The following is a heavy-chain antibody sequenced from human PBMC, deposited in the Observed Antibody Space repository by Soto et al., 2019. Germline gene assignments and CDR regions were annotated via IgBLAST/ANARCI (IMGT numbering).Heavy chain of an antibody. CDR3: TTQIHTHFFDV. CDR2: FDPEDGER. CDR1: GYSLTELS. D-gene: IGHD3-3*02. Sequence: ASVKVSCKVSGYSLTELSMHWVRQAPGKGLEWMGGFDPEDGERMYEQKFQGRVTMTEDTSTDIAYMELHSLKSDDTAVYYCTTQIHTHFFDVGGQGTMV. J-gene: IGHJ3*01. V-gene: IGHV1-24*01.